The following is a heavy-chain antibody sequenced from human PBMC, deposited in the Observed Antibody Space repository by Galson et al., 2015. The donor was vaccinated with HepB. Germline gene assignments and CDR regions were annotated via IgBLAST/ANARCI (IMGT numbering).Heavy chain of an antibody. CDR3: ARAGDLGIYTFDL. CDR2: NRKKGNSDTT. J-gene: IGHJ4*02. CDR1: GFTFSDYY. Sequence: SLRLSCAASGFTFSDYYMDWVRQAPGRGLEWVGRNRKKGNSDTTECAASVKGRFTVSRDDSKNSLYLQMNSLKTEDTALYYCARAGDLGIYTFDLWGQGALVTVSS. V-gene: IGHV3-72*01. D-gene: IGHD2-21*01.